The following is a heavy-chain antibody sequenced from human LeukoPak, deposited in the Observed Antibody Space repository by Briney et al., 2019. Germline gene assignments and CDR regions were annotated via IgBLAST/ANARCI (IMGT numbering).Heavy chain of an antibody. CDR2: IYTSGST. CDR1: GGSFSGYY. D-gene: IGHD6-13*01. CDR3: ARGSSWYGTGGFDY. J-gene: IGHJ4*02. V-gene: IGHV4-59*10. Sequence: SETLSLTCAVYGGSFSGYYWSWIRQPAGKGLEWIGRIYTSGSTNYNPSLKSRVTISVDKSKNQFSLKLSSVTAADTAVYYCARGSSWYGTGGFDYWGQGTLVTVSS.